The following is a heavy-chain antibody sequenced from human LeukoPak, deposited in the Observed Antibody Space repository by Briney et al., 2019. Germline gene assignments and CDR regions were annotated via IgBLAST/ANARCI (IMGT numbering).Heavy chain of an antibody. CDR2: ISGSGGST. CDR1: GFTLSSYA. J-gene: IGHJ4*02. Sequence: PGASLRLSCAASGFTLSSYAMSWVRQAPGKGLEWVSAISGSGGSTYYADSVKGRLTISRDNSKNTLYLQMNSLRAEDTAVYYCAKDPEGGYSYGYSFDYWGQGTLVTVSS. D-gene: IGHD5-18*01. CDR3: AKDPEGGYSYGYSFDY. V-gene: IGHV3-23*01.